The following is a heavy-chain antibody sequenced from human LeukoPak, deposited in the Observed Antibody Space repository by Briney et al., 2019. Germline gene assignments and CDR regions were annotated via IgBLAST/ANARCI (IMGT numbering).Heavy chain of an antibody. J-gene: IGHJ3*02. D-gene: IGHD3-22*01. CDR3: ARDQHADSAFDI. Sequence: PGGSLRLSCAASGFTFSRYDMHWVRHATGKGLEWVSAIGPAADTYYSDSVKGRFTISRDNAKNSLYLQMNSLRAEDTAVYYCARDQHADSAFDIWGQGTMVTVSS. CDR1: GFTFSRYD. V-gene: IGHV3-13*01. CDR2: IGPAADT.